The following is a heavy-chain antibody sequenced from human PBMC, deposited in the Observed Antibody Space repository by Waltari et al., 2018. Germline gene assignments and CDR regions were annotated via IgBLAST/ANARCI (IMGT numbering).Heavy chain of an antibody. V-gene: IGHV1-58*01. Sequence: QMQLVQSGPEVKKPVTSVKVSCKASGFTFTSSAVQWVRQASRQRLEWIGWIVVGSGNTNYAQKFQERVTITRDMSTSTAYMELSSLRSEDTAVYYCAAVDSSGYYWDYYYYMDVWGKGTTVTVSS. D-gene: IGHD3-22*01. CDR2: IVVGSGNT. J-gene: IGHJ6*03. CDR1: GFTFTSSA. CDR3: AAVDSSGYYWDYYYYMDV.